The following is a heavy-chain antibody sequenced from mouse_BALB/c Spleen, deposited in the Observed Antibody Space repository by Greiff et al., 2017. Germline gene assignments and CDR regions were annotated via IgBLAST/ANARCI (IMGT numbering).Heavy chain of an antibody. D-gene: IGHD2-14*01. Sequence: EVKLMESGGGLVKPGGSLKLSCAASGFTFSSYAMSWVRQTPEKRLEWVASISSGGSTYYPDSVKGRFTISRDNARNILYLQMSSLRSEDTAMYYCARADRYDGYYFDYWGQGTTLTVSS. V-gene: IGHV5-6-5*01. CDR1: GFTFSSYA. CDR3: ARADRYDGYYFDY. J-gene: IGHJ2*01. CDR2: ISSGGST.